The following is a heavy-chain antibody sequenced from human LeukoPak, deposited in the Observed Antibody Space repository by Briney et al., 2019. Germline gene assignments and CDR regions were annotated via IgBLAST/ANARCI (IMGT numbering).Heavy chain of an antibody. CDR2: IKEDGTRK. D-gene: IGHD1-26*01. J-gene: IGHJ3*02. V-gene: IGHV3-7*03. Sequence: GGSLRLSCAASGFTFSSHWMTWVRQAPGKGLEWVANIKEDGTRKNYMDSVKGRFTISRDNSKNTLYLQMNSLRAEDTAVYYCAKGRGTGVTTPGAFDIWGQGTMVTVSS. CDR3: AKGRGTGVTTPGAFDI. CDR1: GFTFSSHW.